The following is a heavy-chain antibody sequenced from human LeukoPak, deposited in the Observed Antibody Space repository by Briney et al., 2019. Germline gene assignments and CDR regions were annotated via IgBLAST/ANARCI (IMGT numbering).Heavy chain of an antibody. CDR1: GGTFSSYA. CDR3: AREGNYGSGSYYPAPFDY. D-gene: IGHD3-10*01. CDR2: IIPILGTA. J-gene: IGHJ4*02. Sequence: ASVKVSCKASGGTFSSYAISWVRQAPGQGLEWMGGIIPILGTANYAQKFQGRVTITADKSTSTAYMELSSLRSEDTAVYYCAREGNYGSGSYYPAPFDYWGQGTLVTVSS. V-gene: IGHV1-69*10.